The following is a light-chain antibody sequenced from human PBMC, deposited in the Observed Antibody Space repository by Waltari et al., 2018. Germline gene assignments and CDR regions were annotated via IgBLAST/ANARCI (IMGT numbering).Light chain of an antibody. CDR1: QSVSRT. CDR3: QHYVRLPAT. J-gene: IGKJ1*01. CDR2: AAS. V-gene: IGKV3-20*01. Sequence: EIVLTHSPGTLSLAPGERATLSCRASQSVSRTLAWYQQKPSQAPSLLIYAASTRATGIPERFSGSGSGTDFSLTISSLEPEDFAVYYCQHYVRLPATFGQGTKVEIK.